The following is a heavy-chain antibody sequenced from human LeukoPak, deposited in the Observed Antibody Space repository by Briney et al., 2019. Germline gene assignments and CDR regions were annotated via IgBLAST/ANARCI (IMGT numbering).Heavy chain of an antibody. D-gene: IGHD6-19*01. Sequence: SATLSLTCSVSGGFITTSIHYWAWIRPPPGKGLVWIASIYYYGITYYYASLESRVTMSVDTSTNQFSLRLRSVSAADTSVYYCARQPTVKRGAVASNFDYWGRGTLVTVSS. CDR2: IYYYGIT. CDR3: ARQPTVKRGAVASNFDY. V-gene: IGHV4-39*01. CDR1: GGFITTSIHY. J-gene: IGHJ4*02.